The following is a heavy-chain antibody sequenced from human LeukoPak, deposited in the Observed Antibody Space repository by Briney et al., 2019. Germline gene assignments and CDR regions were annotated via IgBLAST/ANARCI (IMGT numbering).Heavy chain of an antibody. J-gene: IGHJ4*02. D-gene: IGHD6-19*01. CDR3: ATKQWLAPPPDS. V-gene: IGHV3-74*01. CDR2: INTDGTVT. CDR1: GFNFSTYW. Sequence: GGSLRLCCAVSGFNFSTYWIHWVRQAPGKGLESVSRINTDGTVTTYADSVKGRFTVSRDNADNTMFLQMNSVRDEDTAVYYCATKQWLAPPPDSWGQGTPVTVSS.